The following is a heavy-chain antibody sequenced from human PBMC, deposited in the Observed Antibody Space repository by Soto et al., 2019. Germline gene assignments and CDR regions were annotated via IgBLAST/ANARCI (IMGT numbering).Heavy chain of an antibody. CDR3: ARDKSLDY. CDR1: GFIFSAYA. Sequence: GGSLRLSCAASGFIFSAYAMNWVRQAPGKGLEWVAIISYDGNNKYYADSTKGRFTISRDNSKNTLYLQMDSLTTEDTAVYFCARDKSLDYWGQGTLVTVSS. V-gene: IGHV3-30*04. J-gene: IGHJ4*02. CDR2: ISYDGNNK.